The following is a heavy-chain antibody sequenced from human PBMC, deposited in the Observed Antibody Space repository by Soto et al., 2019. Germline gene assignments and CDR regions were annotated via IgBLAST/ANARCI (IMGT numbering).Heavy chain of an antibody. CDR1: GFNFSTYG. Sequence: PGGSLRLSCAASGFNFSTYGMHWVRQAPGKGLEWVAVIYYDGSTKYYADSVKGRFTVSRDNSKNTMFLQMNSLRAEDTALYYCARDFPQKWHDGGFDYWGQGTLVTVSS. J-gene: IGHJ4*02. CDR3: ARDFPQKWHDGGFDY. V-gene: IGHV3-33*01. CDR2: IYYDGSTK. D-gene: IGHD1-1*01.